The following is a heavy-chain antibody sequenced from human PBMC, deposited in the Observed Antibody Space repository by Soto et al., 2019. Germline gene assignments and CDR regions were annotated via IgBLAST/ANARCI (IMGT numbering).Heavy chain of an antibody. CDR3: ARILSGALDY. J-gene: IGHJ4*02. CDR2: LDGSGAYT. D-gene: IGHD2-15*01. V-gene: IGHV3-23*01. Sequence: GGSLRLSCAASGFTFSTMGWVRQAPGKGLEWVSSLDGSGAYTFYVDSVKGRFTISRDNSKDTVYLQMNGLRAEDTAIYYCARILSGALDYWGQGSLVTV. CDR1: GFTFST.